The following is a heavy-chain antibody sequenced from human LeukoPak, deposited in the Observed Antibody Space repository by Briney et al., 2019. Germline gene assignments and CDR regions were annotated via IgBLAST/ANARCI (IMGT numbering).Heavy chain of an antibody. Sequence: SETLSLTCTVSGGSISGYYWSWIRQPPGKGLEWIGYIYYSGSTNYNPSLKSRVTISVDTSKNQFSLKLSSVTAADTAVYYCASSSEYSSSEFDYWGQGTLVTVSS. V-gene: IGHV4-59*08. CDR2: IYYSGST. CDR3: ASSSEYSSSEFDY. D-gene: IGHD6-6*01. J-gene: IGHJ4*02. CDR1: GGSISGYY.